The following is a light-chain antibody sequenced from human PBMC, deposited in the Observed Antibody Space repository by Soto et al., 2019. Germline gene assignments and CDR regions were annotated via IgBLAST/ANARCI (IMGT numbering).Light chain of an antibody. CDR2: KAS. Sequence: DIQMTQSPSTLSGSVEDRVTITCRASQTISSWLAWYQQKPGKAPKLLIYKASTLKSRVPSRLSGSGSGTEFTLTISSLQPDDLATYDCQHYNSHSEAVGQGTKVEIK. J-gene: IGKJ1*01. CDR1: QTISSW. V-gene: IGKV1-5*03. CDR3: QHYNSHSEA.